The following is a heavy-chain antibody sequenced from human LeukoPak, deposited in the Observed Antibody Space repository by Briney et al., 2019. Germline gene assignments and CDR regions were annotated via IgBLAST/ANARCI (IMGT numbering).Heavy chain of an antibody. D-gene: IGHD3-9*01. J-gene: IGHJ5*02. V-gene: IGHV1-8*03. Sequence: GASVKVSCKASGYTFTSYDINWVRQASGQGLEWMGWMNPNSGNTAYARKFRGRVTFTRNTSITTAYMELSNLRSEDTAVYYCARAYYDILTGYYHWFDPWGQGTLVTVSS. CDR1: GYTFTSYD. CDR3: ARAYYDILTGYYHWFDP. CDR2: MNPNSGNT.